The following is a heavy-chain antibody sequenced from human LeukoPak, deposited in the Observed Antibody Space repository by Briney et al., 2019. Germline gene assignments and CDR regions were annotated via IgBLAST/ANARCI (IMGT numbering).Heavy chain of an antibody. CDR1: GFTFSSYS. CDR3: ARSDYGGNSFAFDI. V-gene: IGHV3-21*01. CDR2: ISSSSSYI. J-gene: IGHJ3*02. Sequence: PGGSLRLSCAASGFTFSSYSMNWVCQAPGKGLEWVSSISSSSSYIYYADSVKGRFTISRDNAKNSLYLQMNSLRAEDTAVYYCARSDYGGNSFAFDIWGQGTMVTVSS. D-gene: IGHD4-23*01.